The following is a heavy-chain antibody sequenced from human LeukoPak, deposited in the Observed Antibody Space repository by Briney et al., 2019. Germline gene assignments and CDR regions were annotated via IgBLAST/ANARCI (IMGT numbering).Heavy chain of an antibody. D-gene: IGHD2-2*01. V-gene: IGHV1-46*01. J-gene: IGHJ6*02. CDR3: ARERYCSSTSCYDYYYYYGMDV. CDR2: INPSGGST. Sequence: ASVKVSCKASGYTFTSYYMHWVRQAPGQGLEWMGIINPSGGSTSYAQKFQGRVTMTRDTSTSTVYMELSSLRSEDTAVYYCARERYCSSTSCYDYYYYYGMDVWGQGTTVTVSS. CDR1: GYTFTSYY.